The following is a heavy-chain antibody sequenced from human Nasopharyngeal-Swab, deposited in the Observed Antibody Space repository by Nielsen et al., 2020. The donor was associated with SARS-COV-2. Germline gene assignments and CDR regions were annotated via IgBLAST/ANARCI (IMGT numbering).Heavy chain of an antibody. D-gene: IGHD4-11*01. CDR3: ARGRLDASNYDQGYEF. J-gene: IGHJ4*02. V-gene: IGHV4-39*07. Sequence: SETLSLTCSFSGGSISSSSFYCGWIRQPPGKGLEWIGNIYYSGNTYYNPSLKSRVTISVDTSKNQFSLRLNSVTAADTAVYYCARGRLDASNYDQGYEFWGQGTLVTVSS. CDR2: IYYSGNT. CDR1: GGSISSSSFY.